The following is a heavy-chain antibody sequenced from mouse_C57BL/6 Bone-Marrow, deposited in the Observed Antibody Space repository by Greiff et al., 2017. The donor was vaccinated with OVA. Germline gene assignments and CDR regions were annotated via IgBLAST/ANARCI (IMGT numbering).Heavy chain of an antibody. J-gene: IGHJ1*03. CDR2: IDPSDSET. V-gene: IGHV1-52*01. Sequence: VQLQQSGAELARPGASVKLSCKASGYTFTSYWMHWVKQRPIQGLEWIGNIDPSDSETHYNQKFKDKATLTVDKSSSTAYMQLSSLTSEDSAVYYCASYYGSSPCYWYFDVWGTGTTVTVSS. CDR3: ASYYGSSPCYWYFDV. CDR1: GYTFTSYW. D-gene: IGHD1-1*01.